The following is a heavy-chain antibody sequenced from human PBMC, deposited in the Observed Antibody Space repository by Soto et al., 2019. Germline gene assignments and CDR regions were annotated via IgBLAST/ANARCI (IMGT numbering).Heavy chain of an antibody. Sequence: QIQLVQFGPEVKKPGTSVKVSCKASGFTFSSSGIHWVRQARGQRLERIGWIVGGSGNTTYAQKFQERVTITRDVSTNSAYMALASLRTEDTAVYYCAVNLATTVTYNWFDPWCQGAVVTGSS. V-gene: IGHV1-58*02. D-gene: IGHD1-1*01. CDR3: AVNLATTVTYNWFDP. J-gene: IGHJ5*02. CDR2: IVGGSGNT. CDR1: GFTFSSSG.